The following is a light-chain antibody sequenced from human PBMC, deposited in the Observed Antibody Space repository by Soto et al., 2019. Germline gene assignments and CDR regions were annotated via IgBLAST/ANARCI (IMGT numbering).Light chain of an antibody. Sequence: QSALTQPRSVSGSPGQSVTLSCTGTSSDVGGYHYVSWYQHHPGKAPKIIIYDVNKRPSGVPDRFSGSKSGNTASLTISGLQTEDEADYYCCSYAGNGAWVFGGGTKLTVL. CDR3: CSYAGNGAWV. J-gene: IGLJ3*02. CDR1: SSDVGGYHY. CDR2: DVN. V-gene: IGLV2-11*01.